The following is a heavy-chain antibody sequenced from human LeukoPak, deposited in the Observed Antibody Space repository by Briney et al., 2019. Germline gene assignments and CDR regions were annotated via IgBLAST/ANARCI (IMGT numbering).Heavy chain of an antibody. CDR2: ISTNGGST. D-gene: IGHD4-17*01. CDR1: GFTFSSYA. J-gene: IGHJ4*02. Sequence: GGSLRLSCAASGFTFSSYAMHWVRQAPGKGLEYVSAISTNGGSTYYADSVKGRFIISRDNSKNTLYLQMGSPRAEDVAVYYCARATNYGAYDVWGQGTLVTVSS. V-gene: IGHV3-64*02. CDR3: ARATNYGAYDV.